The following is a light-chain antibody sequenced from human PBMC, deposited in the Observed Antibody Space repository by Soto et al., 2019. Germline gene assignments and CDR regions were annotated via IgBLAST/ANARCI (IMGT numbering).Light chain of an antibody. V-gene: IGKV3-20*01. CDR2: GAS. Sequence: PGERATLSCRASQSVSSNYLAWYQQKPGQAPRLLIFGASSRASGIPDRFSGGGSGTDFTLTIGRLEPEDFAVYYCQQYGRSPATFGQGTKVEIK. CDR3: QQYGRSPAT. CDR1: QSVSSNY. J-gene: IGKJ1*01.